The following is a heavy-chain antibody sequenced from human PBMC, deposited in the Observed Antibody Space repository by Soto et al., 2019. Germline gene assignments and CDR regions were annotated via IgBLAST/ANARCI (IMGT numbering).Heavy chain of an antibody. CDR2: IYYSGST. D-gene: IGHD2-15*01. V-gene: IGHV4-39*07. Sequence: SETLSLTCTVSGGSISSYYWSWIRQPPGKGLEWIGSIYYSGSTYYNPSLKSRVTISVDTSKNQFSLQLTSVSAADTAVYYCARTGFCRGDSCYFNWFDPWGQGTLVTVSS. J-gene: IGHJ5*02. CDR3: ARTGFCRGDSCYFNWFDP. CDR1: GGSISSYY.